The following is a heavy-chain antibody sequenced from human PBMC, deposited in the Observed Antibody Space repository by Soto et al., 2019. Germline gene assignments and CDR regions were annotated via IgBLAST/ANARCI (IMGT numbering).Heavy chain of an antibody. D-gene: IGHD2-21*02. CDR3: ARDLWGYCGTDCYPLDV. J-gene: IGHJ6*02. Sequence: QVQLQESGPGLVKPSETLSLTCTVSGGSISGYYWSWIRQPPGKGLEWIGYMYNTGSTVYNPSFKSRVTISADTSKHQFSPKLNSVTAADMAVYYCARDLWGYCGTDCYPLDVWGQGTTVTVSS. CDR2: MYNTGST. CDR1: GGSISGYY. V-gene: IGHV4-59*01.